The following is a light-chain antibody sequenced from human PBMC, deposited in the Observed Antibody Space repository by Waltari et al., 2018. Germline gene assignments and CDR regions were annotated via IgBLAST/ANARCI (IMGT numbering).Light chain of an antibody. CDR1: QSISTY. CDR3: QQSFNALT. Sequence: DIQMTKSPSSLSASIGDRVTIICRASQSISTYLNWYQHQPGKAPKLLIFGASNLVSGVPSRFSGRGSGAEFTLTISSLQPEDFATYYCQQSFNALTFGGGTKVEVK. J-gene: IGKJ4*01. V-gene: IGKV1-39*01. CDR2: GAS.